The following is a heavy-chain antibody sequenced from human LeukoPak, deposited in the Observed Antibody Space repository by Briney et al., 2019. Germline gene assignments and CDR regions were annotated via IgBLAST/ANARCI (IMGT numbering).Heavy chain of an antibody. CDR2: IYYSGNT. Sequence: PSETLSLTCTVSGVSITRSNYYWGWVRQPPGKGLEWIGTIYYSGNTYYSPSLKIRVTISLDASKNQFSLRLSSVTAADTALYYCAKVFWSGYDTPHFDYWGQGMLATVSS. V-gene: IGHV4-39*07. CDR3: AKVFWSGYDTPHFDY. CDR1: GVSITRSNYY. D-gene: IGHD3-3*01. J-gene: IGHJ4*02.